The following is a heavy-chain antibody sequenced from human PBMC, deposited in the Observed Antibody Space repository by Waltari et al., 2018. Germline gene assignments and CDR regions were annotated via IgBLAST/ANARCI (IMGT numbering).Heavy chain of an antibody. D-gene: IGHD4-17*01. CDR1: GGSISSGSYY. CDR2: IYTSGST. Sequence: QVQLQESGPGLVKPSQTLSLTCTVSGGSISSGSYYWSWIRQPAGKGLEWIGRIYTSGSTNYNPSLKSRVTISVDTSKNQFSLKLSSVTAADTAVYYGARVTYGDTDYWGQGTLVTVSS. J-gene: IGHJ4*02. V-gene: IGHV4-61*02. CDR3: ARVTYGDTDY.